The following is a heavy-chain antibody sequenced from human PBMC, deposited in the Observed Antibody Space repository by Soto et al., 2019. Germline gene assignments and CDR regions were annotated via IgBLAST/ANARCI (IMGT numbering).Heavy chain of an antibody. V-gene: IGHV3-23*01. D-gene: IGHD4-17*01. CDR2: ISGNGADT. CDR3: AKDGRDYGDRYYYGMDV. J-gene: IGHJ6*02. Sequence: GGSLRLSCAASGFTFSSYAMSWVRQAPGKGLEWVSAISGNGADTSYANSVRGRFTISRDNSKDTLFLQMNSLRAEDTAVYYCAKDGRDYGDRYYYGMDVWGQGTTVTVSS. CDR1: GFTFSSYA.